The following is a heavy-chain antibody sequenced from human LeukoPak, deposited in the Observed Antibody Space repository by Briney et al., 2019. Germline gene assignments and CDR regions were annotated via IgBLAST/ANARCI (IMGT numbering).Heavy chain of an antibody. Sequence: SETLSLTCTVSGGSISSSSYYWGWIRQPPGKGLEWIGSIYYSGSTYYNPSLKSRVTISVDTSKNQFSLKLSSVTAADTAVYYCAHIVATEDYYYYYMDVWGKGTTVTVSS. J-gene: IGHJ6*03. CDR1: GGSISSSSYY. V-gene: IGHV4-39*07. CDR2: IYYSGST. D-gene: IGHD5-12*01. CDR3: AHIVATEDYYYYYMDV.